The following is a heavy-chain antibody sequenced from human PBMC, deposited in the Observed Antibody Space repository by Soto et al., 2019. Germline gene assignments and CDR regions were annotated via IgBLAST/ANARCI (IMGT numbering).Heavy chain of an antibody. J-gene: IGHJ4*02. CDR1: GFTFSSYE. V-gene: IGHV3-48*03. Sequence: EVQLVESGGGLVQPGGSLRLSCAASGFTFSSYEMNWVRQAPGKGLEWVSYISSSGRTIYYADSVKGRFTISRDNAKNSLYLQMNSLRAEDTAVYYCARSGYNRNDGARGYFDYWGQGTLVTVSS. CDR3: ARSGYNRNDGARGYFDY. D-gene: IGHD1-20*01. CDR2: ISSSGRTI.